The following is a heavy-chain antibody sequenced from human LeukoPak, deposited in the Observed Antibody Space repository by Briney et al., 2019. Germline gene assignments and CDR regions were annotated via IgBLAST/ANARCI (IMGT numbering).Heavy chain of an antibody. CDR3: ARAYEAATTCFDY. J-gene: IGHJ4*02. Sequence: PGGSLRLSCVASGFTVSSSYMSWVRQAPGKGLEWVSVIYSGGSTYYADSVKGRFTISRDNSNNTLYPQMNSLRAEDTAVYYCARAYEAATTCFDYWGQGTLVTVSS. D-gene: IGHD1-26*01. V-gene: IGHV3-66*01. CDR2: IYSGGST. CDR1: GFTVSSSY.